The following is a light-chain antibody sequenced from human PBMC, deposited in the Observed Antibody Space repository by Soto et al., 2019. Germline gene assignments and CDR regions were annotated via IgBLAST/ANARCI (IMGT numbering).Light chain of an antibody. V-gene: IGLV2-14*01. CDR1: SRDVGGYNY. J-gene: IGLJ2*01. CDR3: SSYTSSSTVV. CDR2: DVS. Sequence: QLVLTQPASVSGSPVQSITIACTGTSRDVGGYNYVSWYQQHPGKAPKLMICDVSNRPSGVSNRFSGSKSGNTASLTSSGLQAEDEADYYCSSYTSSSTVVFGGGTKLTVL.